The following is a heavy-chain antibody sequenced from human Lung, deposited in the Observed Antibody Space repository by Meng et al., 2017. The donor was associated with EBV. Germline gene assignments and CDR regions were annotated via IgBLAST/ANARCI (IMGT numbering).Heavy chain of an antibody. Sequence: QVQLKQWGAGLLKPSESLSLTFAVYGGSVSGYYWSWIRQPPGKGLEWIGEINHSGSTNYNPSLKSRVTISVDTSKNQFSLKLSSVTAADTAVYYCAREPDSLGYWGQGTLVTVSS. CDR3: AREPDSLGY. J-gene: IGHJ4*02. CDR2: INHSGST. CDR1: GGSVSGYY. V-gene: IGHV4-34*01. D-gene: IGHD2-21*01.